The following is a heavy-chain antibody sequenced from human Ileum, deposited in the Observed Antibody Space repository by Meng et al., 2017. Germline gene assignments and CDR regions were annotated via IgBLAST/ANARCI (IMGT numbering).Heavy chain of an antibody. J-gene: IGHJ4*02. Sequence: EVQLVESGGGLVQPGGSLRLSCAASGFTFNRHWLHWVRQAPGTGLVWVSRINSDGTITHYTDSVKGRFTIARDNAKNTLYVQMNSLRAEDTAMYYCVREGNWNLDYWGQGTLVTVSS. CDR3: VREGNWNLDY. D-gene: IGHD1-1*01. CDR2: INSDGTIT. CDR1: GFTFNRHW. V-gene: IGHV3-74*01.